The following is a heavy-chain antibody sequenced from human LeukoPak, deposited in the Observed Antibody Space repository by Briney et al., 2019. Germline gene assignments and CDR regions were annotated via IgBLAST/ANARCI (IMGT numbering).Heavy chain of an antibody. D-gene: IGHD5-12*01. V-gene: IGHV3-23*01. J-gene: IGHJ4*02. CDR2: ISGSGGTI. Sequence: GGSLRLSCAASGFTFSSYAMSWVRQAPGKGLEWVSAISGSGGTIYYADSVKGRFTISRDNAKNSLYLQMNSLRAEDTAVYYCARGGGYDSDYWGQGTLVTVSS. CDR1: GFTFSSYA. CDR3: ARGGGYDSDY.